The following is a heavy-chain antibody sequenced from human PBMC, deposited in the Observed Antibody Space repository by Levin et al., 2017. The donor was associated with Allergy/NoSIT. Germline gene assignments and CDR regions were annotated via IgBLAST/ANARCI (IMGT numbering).Heavy chain of an antibody. V-gene: IGHV3-23*01. Sequence: GGSLRLPCAASGFPFDAYPMTWVRQAPGKGLESVSGISGTGSRTFYADSVKGRFTISRDNSKNTLSLQKSRLRAEDTATYYCARFATFGDFFYYGLDVWGQGTTVTVSS. CDR2: ISGTGSRT. CDR3: ARFATFGDFFYYGLDV. CDR1: GFPFDAYP. D-gene: IGHD3-16*01. J-gene: IGHJ6*02.